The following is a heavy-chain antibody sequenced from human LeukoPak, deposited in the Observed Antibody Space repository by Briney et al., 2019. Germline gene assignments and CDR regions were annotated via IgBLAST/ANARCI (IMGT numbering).Heavy chain of an antibody. Sequence: PSETQSLTCTVSGGSISSYHWSWIRQPAGKGLEWIGYIYTRGSTNYNPSLKSRVTMSVDTSKNQFSLKLSSVTAADTAVYYCARQIAVVTEDDAFEICGQRTMVTVSS. CDR3: ARQIAVVTEDDAFEI. D-gene: IGHD3-22*01. CDR2: IYTRGST. CDR1: GGSISSYH. J-gene: IGHJ3*02. V-gene: IGHV4-4*07.